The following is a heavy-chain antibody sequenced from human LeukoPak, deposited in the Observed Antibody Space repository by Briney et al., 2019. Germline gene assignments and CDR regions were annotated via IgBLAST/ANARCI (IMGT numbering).Heavy chain of an antibody. Sequence: GGSLRLSCAASGFTFSSYGMHWVRQAPGKGLEWVAVISYDGSNKYYADSVKGRFTISRGNSKNTLYLQMNSLRAEDTAVYYCAKPQMTTVTPVGYWGQGTLVTVSS. CDR2: ISYDGSNK. CDR1: GFTFSSYG. J-gene: IGHJ4*02. V-gene: IGHV3-30*18. CDR3: AKPQMTTVTPVGY. D-gene: IGHD4-17*01.